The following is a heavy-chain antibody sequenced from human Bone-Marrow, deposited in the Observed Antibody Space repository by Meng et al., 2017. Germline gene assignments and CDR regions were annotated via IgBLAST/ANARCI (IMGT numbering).Heavy chain of an antibody. CDR3: AAFYCGSRHPSF. CDR1: GFTFSAYE. V-gene: IGHV3-48*03. CDR2: ISYSGGST. Sequence: GESLKISCAASGFTFSAYEMNWVRQAPGKGLEWTSYISYSGGSTHHAASVKGRFTISRDNAKNSLYLEMNSLRDDDTAVYYWAAFYCGSRHPSFWGQGTTVTVSS. J-gene: IGHJ6*02. D-gene: IGHD3-10*01.